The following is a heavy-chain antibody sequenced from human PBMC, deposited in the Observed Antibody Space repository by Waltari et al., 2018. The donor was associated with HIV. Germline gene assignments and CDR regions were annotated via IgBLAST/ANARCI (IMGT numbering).Heavy chain of an antibody. V-gene: IGHV3-49*03. Sequence: EVQLVESGGGLVQPGRSLRLSCTASGFTFGDYAMSWFRQAPGKGLEWVGFIRSKAYGGTTEYAASVKGRFTISRDDSKSIAYLQMNSLKTEDTAVYYCTRGEKYYYDSSGYYYYYYGMDVWGQGTTVTVSS. J-gene: IGHJ6*02. CDR1: GFTFGDYA. CDR3: TRGEKYYYDSSGYYYYYYGMDV. D-gene: IGHD3-22*01. CDR2: IRSKAYGGTT.